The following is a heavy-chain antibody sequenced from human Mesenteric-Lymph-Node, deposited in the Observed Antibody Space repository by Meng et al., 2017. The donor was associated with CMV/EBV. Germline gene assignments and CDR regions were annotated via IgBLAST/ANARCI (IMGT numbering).Heavy chain of an antibody. Sequence: SFSGYYWSWIRQPPGQGLEWIGEINHSGSSDYNPSHKSRVTISVDTSKNQFSLKLSSVTAADTAVYYCAREFGYCSGGSCYGGFFEYWGQGSLVTVSS. J-gene: IGHJ4*02. CDR3: AREFGYCSGGSCYGGFFEY. CDR1: SFSGYY. D-gene: IGHD2-15*01. CDR2: INHSGSS. V-gene: IGHV4-34*01.